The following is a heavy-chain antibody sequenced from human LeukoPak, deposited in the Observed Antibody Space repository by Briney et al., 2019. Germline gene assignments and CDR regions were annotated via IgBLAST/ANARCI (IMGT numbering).Heavy chain of an antibody. CDR2: IYYSGST. CDR1: GGSISSYY. Sequence: SETLSLTCTVSGGSISSYYWSWIRQPPGKGLEWIGYIYYSGSTNYNPSLKGRVTISVDTSKNQFSLKLSSVTAADTAVYYCARHSYDSSGSIDYWGQGTLVTVSS. D-gene: IGHD3-22*01. V-gene: IGHV4-59*08. J-gene: IGHJ4*02. CDR3: ARHSYDSSGSIDY.